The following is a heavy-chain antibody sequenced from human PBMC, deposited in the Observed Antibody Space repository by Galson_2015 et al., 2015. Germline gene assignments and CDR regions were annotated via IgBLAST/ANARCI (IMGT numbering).Heavy chain of an antibody. CDR3: AREANRGGEFDY. Sequence: SLRLSCAASGFTFRNYWMDWARQTPGKGLQWVAKITYDGSQTFYVDSVKGRFTISRDNAENTLDLQLNSLRADDTAVYYCAREANRGGEFDYWGQGALVTVSS. D-gene: IGHD1-14*01. CDR1: GFTFRNYW. V-gene: IGHV3-7*03. J-gene: IGHJ4*02. CDR2: ITYDGSQT.